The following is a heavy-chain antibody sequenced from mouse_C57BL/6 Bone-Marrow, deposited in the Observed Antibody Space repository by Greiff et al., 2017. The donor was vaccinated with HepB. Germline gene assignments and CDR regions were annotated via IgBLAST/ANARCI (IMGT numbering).Heavy chain of an antibody. CDR2: IDPSDSYT. V-gene: IGHV1-69*01. CDR3: ATSLLLRSYWYFDV. J-gene: IGHJ1*03. Sequence: VQLQQPGAELVMPGASVKLSCKASGYTFTSYWMHWVKQRPGQGLEWIGEIDPSDSYTNYNQKFKGKSTLTVDKSSSTAYMQLSSLTSEDSAVYYCATSLLLRSYWYFDVWGTGTTVTVSS. D-gene: IGHD1-1*01. CDR1: GYTFTSYW.